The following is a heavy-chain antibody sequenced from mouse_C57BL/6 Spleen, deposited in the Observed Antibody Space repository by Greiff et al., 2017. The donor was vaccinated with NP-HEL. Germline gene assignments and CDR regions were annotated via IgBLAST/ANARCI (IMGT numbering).Heavy chain of an antibody. J-gene: IGHJ4*01. CDR2: INPSNGGT. Sequence: LQQPGTELVKPGASVKLSCKASGYTFTSYWMHWVKQRPGQGLEWIGNINPSNGGTNYNEKFKSKATLTVDKSSSTAYMQLSSLTSEDSAVYYCARSTMVTTWGYYYAMDYWGQGTSVTVSS. D-gene: IGHD2-2*01. CDR3: ARSTMVTTWGYYYAMDY. CDR1: GYTFTSYW. V-gene: IGHV1-53*01.